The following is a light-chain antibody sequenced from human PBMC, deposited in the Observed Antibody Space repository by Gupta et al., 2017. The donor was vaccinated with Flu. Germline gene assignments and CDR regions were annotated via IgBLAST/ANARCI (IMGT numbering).Light chain of an antibody. J-gene: IGKJ1*01. Sequence: PVTLGQPASISCRYSQSLIYKNGITYWNWFQKRPGQSPRLLIYEFSNRDSGVPDSFSGSGSVTYSILNISRLEAEYVGVYCCLRDTYPWTFGQGTRLEIK. CDR2: EFS. CDR1: QSLIYKNGITY. CDR3: LRDTYPWT. V-gene: IGKV2-30*01.